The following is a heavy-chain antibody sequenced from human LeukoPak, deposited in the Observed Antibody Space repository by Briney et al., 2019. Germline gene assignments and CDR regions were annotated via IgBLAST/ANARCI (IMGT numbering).Heavy chain of an antibody. CDR2: ISASSTYI. D-gene: IGHD2-15*01. Sequence: GGSLRLSCAASGFSFSSYTMSWVRQAPGKGLEWVSSISASSTYIYYADSVKGRFTISRDNAKNSLYLQMNSLRAEDTAVYYCARDACSGGSCYLWASDIWGQGTMVTVSS. CDR1: GFSFSSYT. J-gene: IGHJ3*02. CDR3: ARDACSGGSCYLWASDI. V-gene: IGHV3-21*01.